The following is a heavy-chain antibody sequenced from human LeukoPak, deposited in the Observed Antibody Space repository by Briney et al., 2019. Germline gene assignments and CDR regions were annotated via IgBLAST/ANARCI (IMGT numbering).Heavy chain of an antibody. CDR1: GFPFSSYG. J-gene: IGHJ3*02. CDR2: ISYDGSNK. CDR3: ARADGLNDAFDI. D-gene: IGHD5-24*01. Sequence: GMSLRLSCAASGFPFSSYGMHWVRQAPGKGLEWVAAISYDGSNKYYADSVKGRFTISRDNSKNTLYLQMNSLRAEDTAVYYCARADGLNDAFDIWGQGTMVTVSS. V-gene: IGHV3-30*03.